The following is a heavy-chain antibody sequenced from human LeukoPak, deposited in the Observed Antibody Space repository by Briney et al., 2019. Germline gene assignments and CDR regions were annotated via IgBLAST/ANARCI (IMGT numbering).Heavy chain of an antibody. CDR2: IKSKTDGGTT. Sequence: TPGGSLRLSCAASGFTFSNAWMSWVRQAPGKGLEWVGRIKSKTDGGTTDYAAPVKGRFTISRDDSKNTLYLQMNSLKTEDTAVYYCTSTGYSGYDRANDYWGQGTLVTVSS. CDR3: TSTGYSGYDRANDY. J-gene: IGHJ4*02. D-gene: IGHD5-12*01. V-gene: IGHV3-15*01. CDR1: GFTFSNAW.